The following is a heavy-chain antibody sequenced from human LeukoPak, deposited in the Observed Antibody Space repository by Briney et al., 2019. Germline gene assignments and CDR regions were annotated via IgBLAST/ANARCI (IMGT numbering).Heavy chain of an antibody. D-gene: IGHD3-22*01. CDR2: IKQDGSVK. V-gene: IGHV3-7*01. CDR1: GFTLTDNW. Sequence: GGSLRLSCEASGFTLTDNWMSWVRQAPGKGLEWLANIKQDGSVKYYVDSVKGRFTISRDNAKNSLFLQMNSLRAEDTAVYYCARETGYYDSNGYYSYWGQGTLVTVSS. J-gene: IGHJ4*02. CDR3: ARETGYYDSNGYYSY.